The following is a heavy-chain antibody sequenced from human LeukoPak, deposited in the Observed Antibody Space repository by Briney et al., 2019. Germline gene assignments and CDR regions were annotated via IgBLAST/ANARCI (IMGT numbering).Heavy chain of an antibody. CDR1: GYTFTGYY. J-gene: IGHJ4*02. CDR3: ARVDGSPDY. V-gene: IGHV1-2*02. D-gene: IGHD2-15*01. CDR2: INPNSGGT. Sequence: ASVKVSCKASGYTFTGYYMHWVRQAPGQGLEWMGWINPNSGGTNYAQKFQGRVTITRNTSISTAYMELSSLRSEDTAVYYCARVDGSPDYWGQGTLVTVSS.